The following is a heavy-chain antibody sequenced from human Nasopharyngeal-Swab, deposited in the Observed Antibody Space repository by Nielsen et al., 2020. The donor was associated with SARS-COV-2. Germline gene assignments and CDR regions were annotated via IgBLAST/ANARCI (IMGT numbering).Heavy chain of an antibody. CDR3: ARDRKEVGITGTLRGDY. Sequence: GGFLRLSCAASGFTFNDYTMNWVRQAPGKGLEWVSGINYNGATTTYADSVKGRFTISRDNANNVLYLQMDSLRAEDTALYYCARDRKEVGITGTLRGDYWGLGTMVTVSA. V-gene: IGHV3-20*04. CDR2: INYNGATT. J-gene: IGHJ4*02. CDR1: GFTFNDYT. D-gene: IGHD1-7*01.